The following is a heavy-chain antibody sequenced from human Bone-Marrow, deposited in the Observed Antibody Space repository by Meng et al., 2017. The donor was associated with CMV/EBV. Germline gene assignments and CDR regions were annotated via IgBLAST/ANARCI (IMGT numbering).Heavy chain of an antibody. CDR2: IRYHGNSE. CDR3: ARDLRLYGMDV. CDR1: GFVFSSYG. Sequence: GGSLRLSCATSGFVFSSYGMYWVRQAPGKGLEWVAFIRYHGNSEYYADSVQGRFIISRDNSKDILYLQMNSLRRDDTGVYYCARDLRLYGMDVWGQGTTVTVSS. V-gene: IGHV3-30*02. J-gene: IGHJ6*02.